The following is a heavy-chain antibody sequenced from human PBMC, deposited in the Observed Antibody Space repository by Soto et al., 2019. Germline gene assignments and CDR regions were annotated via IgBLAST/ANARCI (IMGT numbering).Heavy chain of an antibody. Sequence: ASVKVSCKASGGTFSSYAISWVRQAPGQGLEWMGGIIPIFGTANYAQKFQGRVTITADESTSTAYMELSSLRSEDTAVYYCADSSAAISYYYGMDVWGQGTTVTVSS. V-gene: IGHV1-69*13. CDR2: IIPIFGTA. CDR1: GGTFSSYA. D-gene: IGHD2-2*01. J-gene: IGHJ6*02. CDR3: ADSSAAISYYYGMDV.